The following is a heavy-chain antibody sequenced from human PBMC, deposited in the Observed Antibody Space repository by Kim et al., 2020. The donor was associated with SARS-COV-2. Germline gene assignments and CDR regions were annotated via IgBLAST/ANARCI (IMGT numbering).Heavy chain of an antibody. CDR3: AKASTRERWLVND. J-gene: IGHJ6*02. Sequence: GGSLRRSCAASGFTFSSYGMHWVRQAPGKGLGWVALISYDGSNKYYTDSVNGRFTISRDNAKNTLYLQMDSLRAEDTAVYYCAKASTRERWLVNDWGQGTTVTVSS. D-gene: IGHD6-19*01. CDR1: GFTFSSYG. V-gene: IGHV3-30*18. CDR2: ISYDGSNK.